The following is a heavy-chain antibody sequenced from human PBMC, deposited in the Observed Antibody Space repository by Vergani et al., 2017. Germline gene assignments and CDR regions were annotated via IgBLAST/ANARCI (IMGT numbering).Heavy chain of an antibody. Sequence: QVQLQESGPGLVKPSETLSLTCTVSGGSISSYYWSWIRQPPGKGLEWIGYIYYSGSTNYNPSLKSRVTISVDTSKTQFSLKLSSVTAADTAVYYCARLYCSSTSCYGMDVWGQGTTVTVSS. V-gene: IGHV4-59*01. CDR1: GGSISSYY. J-gene: IGHJ6*02. CDR2: IYYSGST. D-gene: IGHD2-2*01. CDR3: ARLYCSSTSCYGMDV.